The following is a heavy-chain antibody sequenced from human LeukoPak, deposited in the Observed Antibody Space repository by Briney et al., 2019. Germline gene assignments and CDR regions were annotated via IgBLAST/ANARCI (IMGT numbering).Heavy chain of an antibody. J-gene: IGHJ6*03. V-gene: IGHV3-53*01. D-gene: IGHD5-18*01. CDR2: IYSGGST. CDR1: GFTVSSNY. Sequence: GGSLRLSCAASGFTVSSNYMSWVRQAPGKGLEWVSVIYSGGSTYYADSVKGRFTISRDNSKNTLYLQMNSLRAEDTAVYYCARQEKGYSYGYIYYYMDVWGKGTTVTISS. CDR3: ARQEKGYSYGYIYYYMDV.